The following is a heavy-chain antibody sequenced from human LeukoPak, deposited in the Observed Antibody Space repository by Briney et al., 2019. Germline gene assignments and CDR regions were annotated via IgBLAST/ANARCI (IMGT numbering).Heavy chain of an antibody. D-gene: IGHD3-10*01. CDR1: GFTFSSYS. Sequence: PGGSLRLSCAASGFTFSSYSMNWVRQAPGKGMEWVSCISSSSSYKYYADSVKGRFTISRDNAKNLLFLQMNSLRDEDTAVYYCAGASWFREWVRWGQGTLVTVSS. CDR3: AGASWFREWVR. V-gene: IGHV3-21*01. CDR2: ISSSSSYK. J-gene: IGHJ4*02.